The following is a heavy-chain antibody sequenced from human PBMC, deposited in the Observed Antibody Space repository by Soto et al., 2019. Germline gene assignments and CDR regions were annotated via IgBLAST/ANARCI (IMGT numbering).Heavy chain of an antibody. D-gene: IGHD1-1*01. CDR2: IRSKTTDYAT. V-gene: IGHV3-73*01. Sequence: EVQLVESGGGLVQPGGSLKLSCAASGFTFSGSAMHWVRQASGKGLEWIGRIRSKTTDYATAYAASVKGRFTISRDDSKNTAYPQMNSLKTEDTAVYSCTIYLGDNWNYRNYFDYWGQGTLVTVSS. J-gene: IGHJ4*02. CDR3: TIYLGDNWNYRNYFDY. CDR1: GFTFSGSA.